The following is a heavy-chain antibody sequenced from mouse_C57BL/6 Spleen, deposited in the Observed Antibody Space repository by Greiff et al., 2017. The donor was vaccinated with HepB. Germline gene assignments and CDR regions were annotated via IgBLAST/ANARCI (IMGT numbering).Heavy chain of an antibody. D-gene: IGHD1-1*02. CDR2: ISDGGSYT. CDR1: GFTFSSYA. CDR3: ARDEGAYGHWYFDV. V-gene: IGHV5-4*01. J-gene: IGHJ1*03. Sequence: EVKLMESGGGLVKPGGSLKLSCAASGFTFSSYAMSWVRQTPEKRLEWVATISDGGSYTYYPDNVKGRFTISRDNAKNNLYLQMSHLKSEDTAMYYCARDEGAYGHWYFDVWGTGTTVTVSS.